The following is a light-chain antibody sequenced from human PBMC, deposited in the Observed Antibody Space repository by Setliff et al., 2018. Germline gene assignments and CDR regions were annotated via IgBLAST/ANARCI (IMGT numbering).Light chain of an antibody. CDR3: QVWDSGSEHYV. J-gene: IGLJ1*01. Sequence: SYELTQPPSVPVAPGKTARITCGGNNIGGKSVNWYQQKPGQAPVLVIYYDSDRPSGIPERFFGSNSGNTATLTISRVEAGDEADYYCQVWDSGSEHYVVGTGTKVT. CDR1: NIGGKS. V-gene: IGLV3-21*04. CDR2: YDS.